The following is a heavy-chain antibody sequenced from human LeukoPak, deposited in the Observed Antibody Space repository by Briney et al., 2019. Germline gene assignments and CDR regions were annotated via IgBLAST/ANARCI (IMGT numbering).Heavy chain of an antibody. CDR1: GFTFSSYE. V-gene: IGHV3-48*03. Sequence: GGSLRLSCAASGFTFSSYEMNWVRQAPGKGLEWVSYISSSGNTISYADSVKGRFTIPRDNTKNSLYLQMNSLRAEDTAVYYCARERWLPRTRFDYWGQGTLVTVSS. J-gene: IGHJ4*02. CDR3: ARERWLPRTRFDY. D-gene: IGHD5-24*01. CDR2: ISSSGNTI.